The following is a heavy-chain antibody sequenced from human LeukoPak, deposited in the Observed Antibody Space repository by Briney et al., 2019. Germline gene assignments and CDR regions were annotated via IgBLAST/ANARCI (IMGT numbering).Heavy chain of an antibody. CDR2: ISYDGSNK. D-gene: IGHD1-7*01. Sequence: GGSLRLSCAASGFTFSSYAMHWVRQAPGKGLEWVAVISYDGSNKYYADSVKGRFTISRDNSKNTLYLQMNSLRAEDTAVYYCARAGSNWNYVYWGQGTLVTASS. CDR1: GFTFSSYA. J-gene: IGHJ4*02. V-gene: IGHV3-30-3*01. CDR3: ARAGSNWNYVY.